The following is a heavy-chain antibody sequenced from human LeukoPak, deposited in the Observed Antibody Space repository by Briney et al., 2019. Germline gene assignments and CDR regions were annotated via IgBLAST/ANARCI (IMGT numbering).Heavy chain of an antibody. CDR1: GFTFDDYA. V-gene: IGHV3-9*01. J-gene: IGHJ4*02. CDR3: AAFHCGGDCYSGGDFDY. Sequence: PGRSLRLSCAASGFTFDDYAMHWVRQAPGKGLEWVSGISWNSGSIGYADSVKGRFTISRDNAKNSLYLQMNSLRAEDTALYYCAAFHCGGDCYSGGDFDYWGQGTLVTVSS. CDR2: ISWNSGSI. D-gene: IGHD2-21*02.